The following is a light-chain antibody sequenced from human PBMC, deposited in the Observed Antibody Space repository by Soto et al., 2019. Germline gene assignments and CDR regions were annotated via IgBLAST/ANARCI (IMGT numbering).Light chain of an antibody. J-gene: IGLJ1*01. CDR2: DVS. Sequence: QSALTQPASVSGSPGLSIAISCTGTSRYVGGYNSVSWYQQQPGKVPKLIIYDVSSRPSGVSNRFSGSKSGNTASLTISGLQAEDEGDYYCSSYTTGGSYVFGTGTKLTVL. V-gene: IGLV2-14*01. CDR1: SRYVGGYNS. CDR3: SSYTTGGSYV.